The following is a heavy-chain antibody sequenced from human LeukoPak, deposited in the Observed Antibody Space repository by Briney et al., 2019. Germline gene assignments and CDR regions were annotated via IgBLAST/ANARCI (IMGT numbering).Heavy chain of an antibody. CDR1: GFIFSSYA. J-gene: IGHJ4*02. Sequence: GGSLSLSCAASGFIFSSYAMSWVRQAPGKGLEWVSAISGSGGSTYYADSVKGRFTISRDNSKNTLYLPMNSLRAEDTAVYYCAKDHRASAMVFNWGQGTLVTVSS. D-gene: IGHD5-18*01. CDR2: ISGSGGST. V-gene: IGHV3-23*01. CDR3: AKDHRASAMVFN.